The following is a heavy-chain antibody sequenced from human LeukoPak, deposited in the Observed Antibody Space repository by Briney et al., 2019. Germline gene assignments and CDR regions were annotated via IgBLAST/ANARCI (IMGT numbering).Heavy chain of an antibody. Sequence: GGSLRLSCAASGFTFSSYGMHWVRQAPGKGLEWVAVIWYDGSNKYYADSVKGRFTISRDNSKNTLYLQMNSLKAEDTAVYYCAKEKPNPYSSSWYVIDAFDIWGQGTMVTVSS. CDR2: IWYDGSNK. CDR3: AKEKPNPYSSSWYVIDAFDI. J-gene: IGHJ3*02. CDR1: GFTFSSYG. V-gene: IGHV3-33*06. D-gene: IGHD6-13*01.